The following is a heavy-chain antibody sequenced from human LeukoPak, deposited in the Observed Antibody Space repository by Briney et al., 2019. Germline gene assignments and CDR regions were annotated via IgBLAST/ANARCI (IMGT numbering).Heavy chain of an antibody. Sequence: SETLFLTCTVSGDSISSSSSYWGWIRQPPGKGLEWIGSIYYSGSTYYNPSLKSRVTISVDTSKSQFSLKLDSVTAADTAVYYCARHTVWVGYDWGQGTLVTVSS. J-gene: IGHJ4*02. CDR2: IYYSGST. V-gene: IGHV4-39*01. D-gene: IGHD5-12*01. CDR3: ARHTVWVGYD. CDR1: GDSISSSSSY.